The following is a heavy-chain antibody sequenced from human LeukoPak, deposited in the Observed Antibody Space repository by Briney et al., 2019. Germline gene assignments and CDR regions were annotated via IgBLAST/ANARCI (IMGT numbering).Heavy chain of an antibody. J-gene: IGHJ4*02. CDR1: GFTFSSYW. CDR2: IKQDGSEE. V-gene: IGHV3-7*01. CDR3: ARERAYGSGYDYASNYFDY. D-gene: IGHD5-12*01. Sequence: GGSLRLSCAASGFTFSSYWMSWVRQAPGKGLEWVANIKQDGSEEYYVDSVKGRFTISRDNAKNSLYLQMNSLRAEDTAVYYCARERAYGSGYDYASNYFDYWGQGTLVTVSS.